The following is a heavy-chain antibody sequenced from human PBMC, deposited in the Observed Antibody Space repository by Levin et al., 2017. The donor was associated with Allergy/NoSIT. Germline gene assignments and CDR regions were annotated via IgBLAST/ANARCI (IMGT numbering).Heavy chain of an antibody. V-gene: IGHV3-23*01. CDR3: AKWGYDSSGLKTFDY. CDR2: ISGSGGST. CDR1: GFTFSSYA. D-gene: IGHD3-22*01. J-gene: IGHJ4*02. Sequence: GESLKISCAASGFTFSSYAMSWVRQAPGKGLEWVSAISGSGGSTYYADSVKGRFTISRDNSKNTLYLQMNSLRAEDTAVYYCAKWGYDSSGLKTFDYWGQGTLVTVSS.